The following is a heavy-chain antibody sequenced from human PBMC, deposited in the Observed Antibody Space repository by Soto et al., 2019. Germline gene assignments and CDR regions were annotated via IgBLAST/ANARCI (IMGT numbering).Heavy chain of an antibody. CDR2: IYYSGST. CDR3: AREGDANAFDI. V-gene: IGHV4-59*01. Sequence: AXXTLSLPFTVSGGSISSYYWRWIRQPPGKGLEWIGYIYYSGSTNYDPSLKSRVTISVDTSKNQFSLKLSYVTAADTAVYYCAREGDANAFDIWGQGTMVTVSS. D-gene: IGHD2-21*02. CDR1: GGSISSYY. J-gene: IGHJ3*02.